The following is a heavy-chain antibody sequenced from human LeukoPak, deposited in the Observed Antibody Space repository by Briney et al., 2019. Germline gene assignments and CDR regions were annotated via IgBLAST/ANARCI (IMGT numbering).Heavy chain of an antibody. CDR3: AREKTYYDYVWGSYRSYYFDY. V-gene: IGHV3-30*02. CDR2: IRYDGSNK. D-gene: IGHD3-16*02. CDR1: GFTFSSYG. Sequence: GGSLRLSCAASGFTFSSYGMHWVRQAPGKGLEWVAFIRYDGSNKYYADSVKGRFTISRDNSKNTLYLQMNSLRAEDTAVYYCAREKTYYDYVWGSYRSYYFDYWGQGTLVTVSS. J-gene: IGHJ4*02.